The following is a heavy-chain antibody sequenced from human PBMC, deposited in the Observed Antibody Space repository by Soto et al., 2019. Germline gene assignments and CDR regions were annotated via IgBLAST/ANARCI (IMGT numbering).Heavy chain of an antibody. CDR3: AAMTTLDDTVSYMDV. CDR1: GYTFTGYG. D-gene: IGHD1-1*01. J-gene: IGHJ6*03. Sequence: QAQLVQSGGELKKSGASVKVSCKASGYTFTGYGVSWVRQAPGQGLEWIGWISTQNENTNLAQRFPSRGTLTTDTATITTERERSRLTADYTSVSDCAAMTTLDDTVSYMDVWGKGTMVTVSS. CDR2: ISTQNENT. V-gene: IGHV1-18*04.